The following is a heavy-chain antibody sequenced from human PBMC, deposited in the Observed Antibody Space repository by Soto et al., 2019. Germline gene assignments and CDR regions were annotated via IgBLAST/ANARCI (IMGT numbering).Heavy chain of an antibody. V-gene: IGHV4-34*01. CDR2: INHSGST. CDR1: GGSFSGYY. D-gene: IGHD5-12*01. J-gene: IGHJ4*02. Sequence: SQTLSLTCAVYGGSFSGYYWSWIRQPPGKGLEWIGEINHSGSTNYNPSLKSRVTISVDTSKNQFSLKLSSVTAADTAVYYCARGLMLGGYDPGPLKDYWGQGTLVTVSS. CDR3: ARGLMLGGYDPGPLKDY.